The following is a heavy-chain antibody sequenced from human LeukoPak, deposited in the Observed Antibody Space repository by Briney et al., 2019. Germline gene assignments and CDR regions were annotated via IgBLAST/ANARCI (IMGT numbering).Heavy chain of an antibody. CDR2: ISGNGGTI. CDR3: ARMIDYNYGYAFDF. D-gene: IGHD5-18*01. J-gene: IGHJ4*02. CDR1: GFTFSSHE. Sequence: PGGSLRLSCAASGFTFSSHEMNWVRQAPGKGLEWVSYISGNGGTIFYADSVKGRFTISRDNAKNSLYLQMNSLRDEDTAVYYCARMIDYNYGYAFDFWGQGTLVTVSS. V-gene: IGHV3-48*03.